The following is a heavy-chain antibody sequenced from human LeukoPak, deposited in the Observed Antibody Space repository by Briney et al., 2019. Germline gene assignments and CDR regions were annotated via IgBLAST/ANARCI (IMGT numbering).Heavy chain of an antibody. Sequence: GGSLRLSCAASGFTFSTYDMHWVRQAPGKGLEWVAFVRYDGTYKYYADSVTGRFTISRDNSKNSLYLQMNSLRAEDTALYHCARGVGSGSPLDVWGKGTTVTISS. V-gene: IGHV3-30*02. D-gene: IGHD3-10*01. CDR3: ARGVGSGSPLDV. CDR1: GFTFSTYD. CDR2: VRYDGTYK. J-gene: IGHJ6*04.